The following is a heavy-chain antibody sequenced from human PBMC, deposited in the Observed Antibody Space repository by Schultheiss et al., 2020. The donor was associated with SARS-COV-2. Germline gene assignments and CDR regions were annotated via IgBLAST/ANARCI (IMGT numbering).Heavy chain of an antibody. J-gene: IGHJ4*02. V-gene: IGHV3-30-3*01. CDR2: ISYDGSNK. CDR3: ARVGIAAAGPDY. CDR1: GFTFSDYY. D-gene: IGHD6-13*01. Sequence: GGSLRLSCAASGFTFSDYYMSWIRQAPGKGLEWVAVISYDGSNKYYADSVKGRFTISRDNSKNTLYLQMNSLRAEDTAVYYCARVGIAAAGPDYWGQGTLVTVSS.